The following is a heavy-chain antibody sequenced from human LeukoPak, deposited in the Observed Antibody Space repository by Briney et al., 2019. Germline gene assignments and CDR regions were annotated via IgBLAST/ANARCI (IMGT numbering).Heavy chain of an antibody. CDR2: ITAGSVNL. J-gene: IGHJ1*01. Sequence: GGSLRLSCAASGFTFSSYTMHWVRQAPGKGLEWVSSITAGSVNLYYGDSVKGRFSVSRDNAKISLFLHMDSLRGEDTAVYYCARGQDGGNNWYEFFQHWGQGTLVTVSS. CDR3: ARGQDGGNNWYEFFQH. CDR1: GFTFSSYT. V-gene: IGHV3-21*06. D-gene: IGHD5-24*01.